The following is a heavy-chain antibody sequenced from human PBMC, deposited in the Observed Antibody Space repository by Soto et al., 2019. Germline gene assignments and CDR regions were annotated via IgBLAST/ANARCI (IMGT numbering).Heavy chain of an antibody. CDR3: AKTMGPQDY. J-gene: IGHJ4*02. Sequence: EVQLLESGGGLIQRGGSLRLSCAVSGFTTNKHAMSWVRQAPEKGLEWVAGISDSGADKFYAESVRGRFTISRDGSRNTVYLQMSDLSPDDMAIYYCAKTMGPQDYWGQGAPVTVSS. V-gene: IGHV3-23*01. CDR2: ISDSGADK. D-gene: IGHD3-3*01. CDR1: GFTTNKHA.